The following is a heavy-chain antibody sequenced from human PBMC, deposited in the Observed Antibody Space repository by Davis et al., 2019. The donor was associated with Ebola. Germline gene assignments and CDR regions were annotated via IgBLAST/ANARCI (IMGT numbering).Heavy chain of an antibody. V-gene: IGHV4-39*07. Sequence: MPGGSLRLSCTVSGGSASSGSYYWTWIRQPPGKGLEWTGEINHSGSTNYNPSLKTRVTISVDTSKNQFSLKLSSVTAADTAVYYCARGDLGGKQLVYWGQGTLVTVSS. J-gene: IGHJ4*02. CDR2: INHSGST. CDR1: GGSASSGSYY. CDR3: ARGDLGGKQLVY. D-gene: IGHD6-13*01.